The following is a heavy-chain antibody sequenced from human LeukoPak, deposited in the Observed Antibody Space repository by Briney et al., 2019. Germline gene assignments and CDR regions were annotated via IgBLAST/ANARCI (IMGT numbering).Heavy chain of an antibody. J-gene: IGHJ4*02. CDR2: FDPEDGET. CDR3: ATGIVVVTGRFREDY. V-gene: IGHV1-24*01. Sequence: ASVKVSCKVSGYTLTELSMHWVRRAPGKGLEWMGGFDPEDGETIYAQKFQGRVTMTEDTSTDTAYMELSSLRSEDTAVYYCATGIVVVTGRFREDYWGQGTLVTVSS. D-gene: IGHD2-21*02. CDR1: GYTLTELS.